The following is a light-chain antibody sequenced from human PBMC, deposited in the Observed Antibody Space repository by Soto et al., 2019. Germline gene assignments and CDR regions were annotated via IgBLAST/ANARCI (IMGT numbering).Light chain of an antibody. Sequence: QSVLTQPVSVSGSPGQSITISCTGTSSDVGNYNYVSWYQQHPGKAPKLLIYEVSYRPSGVSNRFSGSKSGNTASLIISGLQAEDEADYYCNSYATSGSHIFGTGTKVTVL. CDR3: NSYATSGSHI. CDR2: EVS. J-gene: IGLJ1*01. V-gene: IGLV2-14*01. CDR1: SSDVGNYNY.